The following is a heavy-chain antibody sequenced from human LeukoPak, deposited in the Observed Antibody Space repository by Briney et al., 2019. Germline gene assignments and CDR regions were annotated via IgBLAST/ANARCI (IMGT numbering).Heavy chain of an antibody. Sequence: SVKVSCKASGGTFSSYAISWVRQAPGQGLEWMGGIIPIFGTANYAQKFQGRVTITTDESTSTAYMELSSLRSEDTAVYYCAQVEVDTAMAYYYYMDVWGKGTTVTVSS. CDR2: IIPIFGTA. V-gene: IGHV1-69*05. CDR3: AQVEVDTAMAYYYYMDV. J-gene: IGHJ6*03. CDR1: GGTFSSYA. D-gene: IGHD5-18*01.